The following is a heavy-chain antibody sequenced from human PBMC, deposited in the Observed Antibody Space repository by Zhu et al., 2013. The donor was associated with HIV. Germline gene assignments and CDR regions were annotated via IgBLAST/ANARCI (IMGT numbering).Heavy chain of an antibody. CDR1: GGSISSHY. J-gene: IGHJ4*02. Sequence: QVQLQESGPGLVEPSETLSLTCTVSGGSISSHYWSWIRQPPGKGLEWLGYIYNSGTTNYNPSLKSRVTISVDTSKNQFSLKLSSVTAADTAVYYCVRVTGAALLGAFDYWGQGILVTVSS. V-gene: IGHV4-59*11. CDR3: VRVTGAALLGAFDY. D-gene: IGHD2-21*02. CDR2: IYNSGTT.